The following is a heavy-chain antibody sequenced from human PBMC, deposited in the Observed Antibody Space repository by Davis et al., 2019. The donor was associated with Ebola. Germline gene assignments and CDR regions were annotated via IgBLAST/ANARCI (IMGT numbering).Heavy chain of an antibody. J-gene: IGHJ3*02. CDR3: AFVLRFLEWYPFDI. Sequence: PSETLSLTCTVSGGSVSSGSYYWSWIRQPPGKGLEWIGYIYYSGSTNYNPSLKSRVTISVDTSKNQFSLKLSSVTAADTAVYYCAFVLRFLEWYPFDIWGQGTMVTVSS. CDR2: IYYSGST. V-gene: IGHV4-61*01. CDR1: GGSVSSGSYY. D-gene: IGHD3-3*01.